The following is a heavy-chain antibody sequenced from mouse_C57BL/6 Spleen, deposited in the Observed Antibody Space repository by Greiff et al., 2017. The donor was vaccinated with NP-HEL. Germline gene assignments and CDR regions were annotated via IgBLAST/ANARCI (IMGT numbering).Heavy chain of an antibody. CDR1: GYTFTSYW. V-gene: IGHV1-69*01. CDR2: IDPSDSYT. CDR3: ASGVFDY. J-gene: IGHJ2*01. Sequence: QVQLQQPGAELVMPGASVKLSCKASGYTFTSYWMHWVKQRPGQGLEWIGEIDPSDSYTNYNQKFKGKSTLTVDKSSSTAYMQLGSLTSEDSAVYYCASGVFDYWGQGTTLAVSS.